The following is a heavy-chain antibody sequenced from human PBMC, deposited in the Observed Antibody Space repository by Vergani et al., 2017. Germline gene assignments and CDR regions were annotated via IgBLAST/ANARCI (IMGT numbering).Heavy chain of an antibody. CDR3: ARHISVVRPSSMTAFDY. V-gene: IGHV4-39*01. CDR1: GASISTSSYA. CDR2: VFYGGRT. D-gene: IGHD2-21*01. Sequence: QLQESGPGLVKPSETLSLSCTVSGASISTSSYAWGWIRQPPGKTLEWIGTVFYGGRTSYNPSLKSRVTLSLDTSKKQISLHLTSVTAADTAVYYCARHISVVRPSSMTAFDYWGQGTLVTVSS. J-gene: IGHJ4*02.